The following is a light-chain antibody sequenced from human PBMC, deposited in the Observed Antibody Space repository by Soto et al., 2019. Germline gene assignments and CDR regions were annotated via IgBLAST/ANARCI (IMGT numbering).Light chain of an antibody. Sequence: AIQVTQSPSSLSASGGXXVXXTXRXSQDIRGALAWYQQKPGKAPKLLIYDVSTLESGVPSRFSGSGSGTEFTLTISSLQPEDFGTYYCQQFNSYPITFGHGTRLEIK. J-gene: IGKJ5*01. CDR2: DVS. CDR1: QDIRGA. CDR3: QQFNSYPIT. V-gene: IGKV1-13*02.